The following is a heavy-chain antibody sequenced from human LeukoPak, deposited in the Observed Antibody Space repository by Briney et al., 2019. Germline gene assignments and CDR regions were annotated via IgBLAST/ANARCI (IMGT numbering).Heavy chain of an antibody. D-gene: IGHD3-22*01. Sequence: PSETLSLTXTVSGGSICSGSYYWSWIGQPAGKGLEWIGRIYTSGSTNYNPSLKSRVTISVDTSKNQFSLKLSSVTAADTAVYYCASHDSSGYMPWIDYWGQGTLVTVSS. V-gene: IGHV4-61*02. CDR1: GGSICSGSYY. CDR3: ASHDSSGYMPWIDY. CDR2: IYTSGST. J-gene: IGHJ4*02.